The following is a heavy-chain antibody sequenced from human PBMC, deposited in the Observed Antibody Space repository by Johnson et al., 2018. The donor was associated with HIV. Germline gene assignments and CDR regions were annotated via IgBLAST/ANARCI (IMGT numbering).Heavy chain of an antibody. CDR1: GFIFNNAW. J-gene: IGHJ3*01. Sequence: VQLVESGGGLVKTGGSLRLSCVASGFIFNNAWMSWVRQAPGKGLELVGQVNPNGGNTYLIDSVKGRFIISRDNSKNTLYLQMNSLRAEDTAVYYCARESRIWAWGQGTMVTVSS. CDR2: NPNGGNT. CDR3: ARESRIWA. D-gene: IGHD3-16*01. V-gene: IGHV3-66*01.